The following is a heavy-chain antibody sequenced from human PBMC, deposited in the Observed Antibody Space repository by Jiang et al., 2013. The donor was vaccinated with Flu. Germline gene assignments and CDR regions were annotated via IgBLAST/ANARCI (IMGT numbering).Heavy chain of an antibody. D-gene: IGHD1-26*01. CDR3: TRESGLLKNFDY. Sequence: QLVESGAEVQEPGASVTISCKTSGYTLSSHYMHWVRQAPGQGLEWMGQMNPTDGAYYAQKFQGRVIMTRDTSTSTVYMEMSSLRSEDSAMYYCTRESGLLKNFDYWGQGTLATVSS. V-gene: IGHV1-46*01. CDR2: MNPTDGA. J-gene: IGHJ4*02. CDR1: GYTLSSHY.